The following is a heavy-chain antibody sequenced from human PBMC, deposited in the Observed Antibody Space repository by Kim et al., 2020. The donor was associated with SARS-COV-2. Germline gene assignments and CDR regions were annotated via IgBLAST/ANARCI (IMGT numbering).Heavy chain of an antibody. Sequence: SQTLSLTCAISGDSVSSNSAAWNWIRQSPSRGLEWLGRTYYRSKWSNDYALSVKSRITINPDTTKNQFSLQVNSVTPEDTAIYYCARALSGSGWFDCWGQGTLVTVSS. CDR3: ARALSGSGWFDC. V-gene: IGHV6-1*01. CDR1: GDSVSSNSAA. J-gene: IGHJ4*02. CDR2: TYYRSKWSN. D-gene: IGHD6-19*01.